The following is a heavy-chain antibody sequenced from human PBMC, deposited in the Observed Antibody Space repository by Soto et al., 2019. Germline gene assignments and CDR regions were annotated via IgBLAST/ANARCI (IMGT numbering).Heavy chain of an antibody. J-gene: IGHJ5*02. V-gene: IGHV4-34*01. CDR3: ARGRAAAGTEGWFDP. Sequence: SETLSLTCAVYGGSSSDYYWSWIRQPPGKGLEWIGEINHSGSTNYIPSLKSRVTISVDTSKNQFSLKLTSVTAADTAVYFCARGRAAAGTEGWFDPWGQGTLVTVSS. CDR2: INHSGST. D-gene: IGHD6-13*01. CDR1: GGSSSDYY.